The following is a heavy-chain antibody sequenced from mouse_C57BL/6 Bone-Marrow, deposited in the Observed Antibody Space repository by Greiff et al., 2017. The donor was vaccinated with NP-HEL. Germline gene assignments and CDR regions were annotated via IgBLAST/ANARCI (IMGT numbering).Heavy chain of an antibody. CDR1: GYTFTDYE. D-gene: IGHD1-1*01. V-gene: IGHV1-15*01. CDR3: TRSSTTVVAFDY. J-gene: IGHJ2*01. Sequence: VQLQQSGAELVRPGASVTLSCKASGYTFTDYEMHWVKQTPVHGLEWIGAIDPETGGTAYNQKFKGTAILTADKSSSTAYMELRSLTSEDSAVYYCTRSSTTVVAFDYWGQGTTLTVSS. CDR2: IDPETGGT.